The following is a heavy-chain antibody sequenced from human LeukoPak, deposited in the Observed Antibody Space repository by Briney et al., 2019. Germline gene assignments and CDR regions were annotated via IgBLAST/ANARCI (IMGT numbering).Heavy chain of an antibody. J-gene: IGHJ4*02. CDR2: IGGDGRT. CDR3: AKDLSWWAAVDF. CDR1: GFTVSTNA. D-gene: IGHD2-8*02. Sequence: PGGSLRLSCAASGFTVSTNAMSWVRQAPGRGLEWVSGIGGDGRTHYADSVRGSFSIFRDNSKNTVYLQMNSLRDDDTAVYHCAKDLSWWAAVDFWGQGMLVTVSS. V-gene: IGHV3-23*01.